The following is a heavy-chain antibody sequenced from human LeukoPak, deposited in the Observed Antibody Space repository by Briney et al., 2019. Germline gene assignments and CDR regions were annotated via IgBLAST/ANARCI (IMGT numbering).Heavy chain of an antibody. CDR1: EFTVSSYW. Sequence: GGSLRLSCTASEFTVSSYWMHWVRQAPGKGLVWVSRINSDGSSTSYADSVKGRFTISRDNAKNTLYLQMNSLRAEDTAVYYCARLEMATTDAFDIWGQGTMVTVSS. D-gene: IGHD5-24*01. CDR2: INSDGSST. J-gene: IGHJ3*02. CDR3: ARLEMATTDAFDI. V-gene: IGHV3-74*01.